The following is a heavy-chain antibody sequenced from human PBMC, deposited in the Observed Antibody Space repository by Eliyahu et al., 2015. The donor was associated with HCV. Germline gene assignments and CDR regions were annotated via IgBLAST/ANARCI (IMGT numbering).Heavy chain of an antibody. Sequence: EVQLVESGGGLVKPGGSLKLSCAVXGFTFSSHSMNWVRQAPGKGLEWVSFITASSNYIDYADSLKGRFIISRDNAKNSLYLQMNSLRAEDTAMYYCARDLSGAFDVWGQGTMVTVSS. D-gene: IGHD1-14*01. CDR3: ARDLSGAFDV. J-gene: IGHJ3*01. CDR2: ITASSNYI. CDR1: GFTFSSHS. V-gene: IGHV3-21*02.